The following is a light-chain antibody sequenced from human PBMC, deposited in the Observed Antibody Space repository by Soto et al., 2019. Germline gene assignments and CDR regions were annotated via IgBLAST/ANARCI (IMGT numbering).Light chain of an antibody. CDR1: QSVHSN. Sequence: IVLTQSPPTLSASPGQRATLSRMASQSVHSNLAWYQQNPGQAPTLLLYGAATRATGIPARFRSSGSGTEFTPTISSLLYEDFAVYYGRQYNKWPITFGQGTRMEI. CDR3: RQYNKWPIT. V-gene: IGKV3D-15*01. CDR2: GAA. J-gene: IGKJ5*01.